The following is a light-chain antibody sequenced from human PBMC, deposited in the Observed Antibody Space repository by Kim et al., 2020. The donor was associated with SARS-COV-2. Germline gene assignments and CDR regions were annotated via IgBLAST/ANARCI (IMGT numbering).Light chain of an antibody. J-gene: IGLJ2*01. V-gene: IGLV2-14*03. CDR2: DVS. CDR3: SSYTSRNVV. CDR1: SSDVGGYNY. Sequence: QSALTQPASVSGSPGQSITISCTGTSSDVGGYNYVSWYQQHPGKAPKLMIYDVSNRPSGVSNRFSGSKSGNTASLTISGLQAEDEAGYYCSSYTSRNVVFGGGTQLTVL.